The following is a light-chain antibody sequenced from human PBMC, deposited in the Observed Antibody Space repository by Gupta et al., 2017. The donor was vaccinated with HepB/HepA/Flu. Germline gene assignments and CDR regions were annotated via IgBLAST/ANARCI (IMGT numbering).Light chain of an antibody. J-gene: IGLJ2*01. V-gene: IGLV1-40*01. CDR3: QSYDSSLSGSVV. Sequence: QSVLTQPPSVSGAPGQRVPISCTGSSSNIGAGHDVHWYQQLPGTAPKLLIYGNSNRPSGVPDRFSGSKSGTSASLAITGLQAEDEADYYCQSYDSSLSGSVVFGGGTKLTVL. CDR1: SSNIGAGHD. CDR2: GNS.